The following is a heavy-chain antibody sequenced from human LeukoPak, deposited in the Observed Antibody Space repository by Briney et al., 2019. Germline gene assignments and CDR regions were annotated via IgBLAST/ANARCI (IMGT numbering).Heavy chain of an antibody. V-gene: IGHV3-7*03. CDR2: IKQDGSEK. CDR3: ARDVCGASCSTPDY. D-gene: IGHD2-15*01. CDR1: GFTFSSYW. Sequence: TGGSLRLSCAASGFTFSSYWMSWVRQAPGKGLEWVANIKQDGSEKYYVDSVKGRFTISRDNAKNSLYLQMNSLRAEDTAVYYCARDVCGASCSTPDYWGQGTLVTVSS. J-gene: IGHJ4*02.